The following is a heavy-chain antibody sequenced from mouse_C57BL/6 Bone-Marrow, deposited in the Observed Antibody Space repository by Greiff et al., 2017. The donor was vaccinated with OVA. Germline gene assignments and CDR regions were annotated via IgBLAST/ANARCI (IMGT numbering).Heavy chain of an antibody. V-gene: IGHV1-78*01. D-gene: IGHD3-2*02. CDR2: IYPRDGST. CDR3: ASDSSGPGYFDY. J-gene: IGHJ2*01. Sequence: VKLVESYAELVKPGASVKISCKVSGYTFTDHTIHWMKQRPEQGLEWIGYIYPRDGSTKYNEKFKGKATLTADKSSSTAYLQLNSLTSEDSAVYFCASDSSGPGYFDYWGQGTTLTVSS. CDR1: GYTFTDHT.